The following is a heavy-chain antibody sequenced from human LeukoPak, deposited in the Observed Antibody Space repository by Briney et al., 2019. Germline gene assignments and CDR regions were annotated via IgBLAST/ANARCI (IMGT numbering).Heavy chain of an antibody. J-gene: IGHJ4*02. V-gene: IGHV3-66*04. CDR2: IYSGGSI. CDR3: ARRGAVGGFDS. D-gene: IGHD6-19*01. CDR1: GLTFITYA. Sequence: PGGSLRLSCAASGLTFITYAMNWVRQAPGKGLEWVSTIYSGGSIYYADSVKGRFTISRDNSKNTLYLQMNSLRVEDTAVYYCARRGAVGGFDSWGQGTLVTVSS.